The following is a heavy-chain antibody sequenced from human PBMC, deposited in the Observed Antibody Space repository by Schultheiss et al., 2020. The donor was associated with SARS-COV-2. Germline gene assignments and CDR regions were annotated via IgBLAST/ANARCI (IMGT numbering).Heavy chain of an antibody. CDR3: ARGLLSMILSNWFDP. V-gene: IGHV3-48*03. CDR2: ISTSSSTI. D-gene: IGHD2/OR15-2a*01. CDR1: GFTFSSYE. J-gene: IGHJ5*02. Sequence: GESLKISCAASGFTFSSYEMNWVRQAPGKGLVWVSSISTSSSTIYYADSVKGRFTVSRDNSKNTLYLQMNSLRAEDTAVYYCARGLLSMILSNWFDPWGQGTLVTVSS.